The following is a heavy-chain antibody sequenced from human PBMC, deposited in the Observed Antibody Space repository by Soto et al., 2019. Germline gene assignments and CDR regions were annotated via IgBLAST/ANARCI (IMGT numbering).Heavy chain of an antibody. CDR3: ASMDLATHTQIDY. CDR2: IYNSGST. Sequence: SETLSLTCTVSGGSISSGGYYWSWIRQQPGKSQEWIGYIYNSGSTYYNKSLKSRVTISVDSSKNQFSLKLSSVTAADTAVYYCASMDLATHTQIDYWGQGTLVTVSS. D-gene: IGHD2-2*03. CDR1: GGSISSGGYY. V-gene: IGHV4-31*03. J-gene: IGHJ4*02.